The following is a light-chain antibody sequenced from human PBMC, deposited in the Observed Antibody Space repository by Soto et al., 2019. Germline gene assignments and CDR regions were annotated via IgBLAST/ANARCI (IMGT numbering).Light chain of an antibody. CDR1: SGHSRYA. CDR3: QTWGTGMYWV. V-gene: IGLV4-69*01. Sequence: QLVLTQPPSASASLGASVKLTCTLSSGHSRYAIAWHQQQPEKGPRYLMKLNSDGSHSKGDGIPDRFSGSSSGAERYLTISSLQSEDEADYYCQTWGTGMYWVFGGGTKLTVL. CDR2: LNSDGSH. J-gene: IGLJ3*02.